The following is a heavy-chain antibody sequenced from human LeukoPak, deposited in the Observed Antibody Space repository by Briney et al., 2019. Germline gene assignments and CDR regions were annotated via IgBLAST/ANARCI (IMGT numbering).Heavy chain of an antibody. D-gene: IGHD1-26*01. V-gene: IGHV1-69*05. CDR1: GGTFSSYA. Sequence: GASVTVSCKASGGTFSSYAISWVRQAPGQGLEWMGGIIPIFGTANYAQKFQGRVTMTRDTSTSTVYMELSSLRSEDTAVYYCAREGWELLGNWFDPWGQGTLVTVSS. CDR3: AREGWELLGNWFDP. J-gene: IGHJ5*02. CDR2: IIPIFGTA.